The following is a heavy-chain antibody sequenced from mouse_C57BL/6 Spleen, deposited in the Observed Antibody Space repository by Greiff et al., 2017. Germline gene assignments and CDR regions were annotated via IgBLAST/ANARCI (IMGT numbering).Heavy chain of an antibody. J-gene: IGHJ4*01. CDR3: ARGDYYGSAMDY. CDR2: INPSSGYT. D-gene: IGHD1-2*01. V-gene: IGHV1-7*01. Sequence: QVQLQQSGAELAKPGASVKLSCKASGYTFTSYWMHWVQQRPGQGLEWIGYINPSSGYTKYNQKFKDKATFTADKSSSTAYMQLSSLTYEDSAVYYCARGDYYGSAMDYWGQGTSVTVSS. CDR1: GYTFTSYW.